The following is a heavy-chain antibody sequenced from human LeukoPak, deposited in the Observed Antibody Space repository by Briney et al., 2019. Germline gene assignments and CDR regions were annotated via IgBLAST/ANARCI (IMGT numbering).Heavy chain of an antibody. Sequence: SETLSLTCTVSGGSISSYYWSWIRQPPGKGLEWIGYIYTSGSTNYNPSLKSRVTISVDTSKNQFSLKLSSVTAADTAVYYCARREYYDSSGYYLYWGQGTLVTVSS. CDR1: GGSISSYY. J-gene: IGHJ4*02. D-gene: IGHD3-22*01. V-gene: IGHV4-4*09. CDR3: ARREYYDSSGYYLY. CDR2: IYTSGST.